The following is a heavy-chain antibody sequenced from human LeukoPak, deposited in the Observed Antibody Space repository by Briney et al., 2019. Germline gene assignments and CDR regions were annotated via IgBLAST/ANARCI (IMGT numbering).Heavy chain of an antibody. V-gene: IGHV4-34*01. Sequence: SETLSLTCAVYGGSFSGYYWSWIRQHPGKGLEWIGEVNHSGSTNYNPSLKSRVTISVDTSKNQFSLKLSSVTAADTAVYYCKGDQLLWLTSLITSDDAFDIWGQGTMVTVSS. CDR1: GGSFSGYY. J-gene: IGHJ3*02. CDR2: VNHSGST. D-gene: IGHD2-2*01. CDR3: KGDQLLWLTSLITSDDAFDI.